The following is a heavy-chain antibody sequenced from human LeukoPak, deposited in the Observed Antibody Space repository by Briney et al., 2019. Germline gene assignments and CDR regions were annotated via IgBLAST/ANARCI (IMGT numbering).Heavy chain of an antibody. CDR3: ARDIWFGELYAFDI. CDR2: IYTSGST. Sequence: SETLSLTCTVSGGSISSYYWSWIRQPAGKGLKWIGRIYTSGSTNYNPSLKSRVTMSVDTSKNQFSLKLSSVTAADTAVYYCARDIWFGELYAFDIWGQGTMVTVSS. CDR1: GGSISSYY. V-gene: IGHV4-4*07. D-gene: IGHD3-10*01. J-gene: IGHJ3*02.